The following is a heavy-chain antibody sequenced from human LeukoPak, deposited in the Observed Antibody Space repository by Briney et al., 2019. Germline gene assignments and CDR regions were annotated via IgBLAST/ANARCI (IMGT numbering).Heavy chain of an antibody. D-gene: IGHD3-22*01. Sequence: GGSLRLSCAASGFTFSNYWMHWVRQAPGKGLVWVSRINSDGINTSYADSVKGRFTISRDNAKNTLNLQVNSLRAEDTAVYYCARDLGQYYDTSDNWFDPWGQGTLVTVSS. CDR2: INSDGINT. J-gene: IGHJ5*02. CDR3: ARDLGQYYDTSDNWFDP. V-gene: IGHV3-74*01. CDR1: GFTFSNYW.